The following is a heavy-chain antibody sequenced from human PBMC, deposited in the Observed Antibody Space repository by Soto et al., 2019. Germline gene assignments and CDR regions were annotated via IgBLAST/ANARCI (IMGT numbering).Heavy chain of an antibody. J-gene: IGHJ5*01. CDR1: GFSFNNYI. CDR2: ISDTGGST. V-gene: IGHV3-23*01. Sequence: EVQLLESGGALVPPGGSLRLSCAASGFSFNNYIMNWVRQAPGKGLEWVSGISDTGGSTDYADSVKGRFTISRDNSKNTLFLQMNRLRADDTAMYYCAKAGANSSTWHSNWFDSWGHATLVTVSS. CDR3: AKAGANSSTWHSNWFDS. D-gene: IGHD6-13*01.